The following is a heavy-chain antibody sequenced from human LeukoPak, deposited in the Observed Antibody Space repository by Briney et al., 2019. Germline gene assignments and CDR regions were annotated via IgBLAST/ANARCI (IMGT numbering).Heavy chain of an antibody. CDR3: ARDGLWIQNAFDI. D-gene: IGHD5-18*01. Sequence: SETLSLTCAVYGGSFSGYYWSWIRQPPEKGLEWIGSIYYGGSTYYNPSLKSRVTISVDTSKNQFSLTLRSVTAADTAVYYCARDGLWIQNAFDIWGQGTMVTVSS. CDR1: GGSFSGYY. CDR2: IYYGGST. V-gene: IGHV4-34*01. J-gene: IGHJ3*02.